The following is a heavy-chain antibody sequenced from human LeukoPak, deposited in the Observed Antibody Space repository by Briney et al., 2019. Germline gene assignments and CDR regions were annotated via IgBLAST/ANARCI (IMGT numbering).Heavy chain of an antibody. CDR3: ARGARWFGDLFEP. CDR1: GGSISSYS. Sequence: PETLSLTCTVAGGSISSYSWSWIRQPPGKGLEWNGYIYYSGSTNYNPSLKSRVTISVDTSKNQFSLKLSSVTAADTAVYYCARGARWFGDLFEPWGQGNLVTVSS. V-gene: IGHV4-59*08. CDR2: IYYSGST. D-gene: IGHD3-10*01. J-gene: IGHJ5*02.